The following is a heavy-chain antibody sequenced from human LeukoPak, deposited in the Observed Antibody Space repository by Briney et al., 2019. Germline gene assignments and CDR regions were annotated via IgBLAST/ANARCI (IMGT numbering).Heavy chain of an antibody. D-gene: IGHD5-24*01. Sequence: SQTLSLTCAISGDSVSSNSAAWNGIRQSPSRGLEWLGRTYYRSKWYNDYAVSVKSLITINPDTSKNQFSLQLNSVTPEDTAVYYCARDTKLHGYAFDIWGQGTMVTVSS. J-gene: IGHJ3*02. V-gene: IGHV6-1*01. CDR2: TYYRSKWYN. CDR1: GDSVSSNSAA. CDR3: ARDTKLHGYAFDI.